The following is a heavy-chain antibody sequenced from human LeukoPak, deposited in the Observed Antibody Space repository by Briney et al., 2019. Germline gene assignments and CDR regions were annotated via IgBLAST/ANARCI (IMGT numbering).Heavy chain of an antibody. J-gene: IGHJ4*02. CDR2: INPSSGGT. CDR1: GYTFTGYY. Sequence: ASVKVSCKASGYTFTGYYMHWVRQAPGQGLKWMGWINPSSGGTNYAQKFQGRVTMTRDTSISTAYMELSRLRSDDTAVYYCARAVTQLLYYFDYWGQGTLVTVSS. D-gene: IGHD2-2*01. V-gene: IGHV1-2*02. CDR3: ARAVTQLLYYFDY.